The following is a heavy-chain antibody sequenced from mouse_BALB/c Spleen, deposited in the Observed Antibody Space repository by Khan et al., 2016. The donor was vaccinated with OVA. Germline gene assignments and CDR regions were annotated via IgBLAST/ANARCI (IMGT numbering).Heavy chain of an antibody. CDR1: GYTFTNYG. CDR2: INTYTGEP. V-gene: IGHV9-3-1*01. D-gene: IGHD2-1*01. J-gene: IGHJ1*03. CDR3: ARVGNYWYFDV. Sequence: QIQLVQSGPELKKPGETVKISCKASGYTFTNYGMTWVKQAPGKGLKWMGWINTYTGEPTYADDFKGRFAFSLETSATTASLQINTLKNADTATYFCARVGNYWYFDVWGTGTTFTVSS.